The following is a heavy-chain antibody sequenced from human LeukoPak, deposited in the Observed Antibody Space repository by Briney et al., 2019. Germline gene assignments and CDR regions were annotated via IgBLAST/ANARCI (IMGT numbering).Heavy chain of an antibody. CDR3: ARDLGCSTSSCRYNWFDP. Sequence: PGGSLRLSCAASGFTFSNYAMTWVHPAQGKGLEWVAFISQSGGRSTDYADSVRGRFTISRDNSKNTLYLQMNSLRAEDTAVYHCARDLGCSTSSCRYNWFDPWGQGTLVTVSS. J-gene: IGHJ5*02. CDR2: ISQSGGRST. V-gene: IGHV3-23*01. D-gene: IGHD2-2*01. CDR1: GFTFSNYA.